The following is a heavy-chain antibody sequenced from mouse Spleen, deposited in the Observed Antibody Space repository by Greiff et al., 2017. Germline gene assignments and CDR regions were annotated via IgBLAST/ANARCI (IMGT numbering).Heavy chain of an antibody. CDR3: ARDDGKGYFDV. CDR2: INYDGSST. V-gene: IGHV5-16*01. CDR1: GFTFSDYY. D-gene: IGHD2-1*01. J-gene: IGHJ1*01. Sequence: EVKLVESEGGLVQPGSSMKLSCTASGFTFSDYYMAWVRQVPEKGLEWVANINYDGSSTYYLDSLKSRFIISRDNAKNILYLQMSSLKSEDTATYYCARDDGKGYFDVWGAGTTVTVSS.